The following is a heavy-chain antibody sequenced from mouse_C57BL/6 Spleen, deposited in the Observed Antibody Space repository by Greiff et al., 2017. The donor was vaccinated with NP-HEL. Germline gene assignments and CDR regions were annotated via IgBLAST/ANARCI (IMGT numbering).Heavy chain of an antibody. Sequence: QVQLQQPGAELVRPGSSVKLSCKASGYTFTSYWMDWMKQRPGQGLEWIGNIYPSDSETHYNQKFKDKATLTVDKSSSTAYMQLSSLTSEDSAVYYCARRGLAPFAYWGQGTLVTVSA. CDR3: ARRGLAPFAY. J-gene: IGHJ3*01. CDR1: GYTFTSYW. V-gene: IGHV1-61*01. D-gene: IGHD3-3*01. CDR2: IYPSDSET.